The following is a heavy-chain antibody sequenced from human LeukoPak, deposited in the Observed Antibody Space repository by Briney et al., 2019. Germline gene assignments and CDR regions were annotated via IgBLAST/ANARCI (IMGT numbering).Heavy chain of an antibody. CDR1: GGSISSYY. CDR3: ARSRIAAAGFYYYYGMDV. J-gene: IGHJ6*02. D-gene: IGHD6-13*01. CDR2: IYYSGST. V-gene: IGHV4-59*01. Sequence: SETLSLTCTVSGGSISSYYWSWIRQPPGKGLEWIGYIYYSGSTNYNPSLKSRVTISVDTSKNQFSLKLSSVTAADTAVYYCARSRIAAAGFYYYYGMDVWGQGTTVTVSS.